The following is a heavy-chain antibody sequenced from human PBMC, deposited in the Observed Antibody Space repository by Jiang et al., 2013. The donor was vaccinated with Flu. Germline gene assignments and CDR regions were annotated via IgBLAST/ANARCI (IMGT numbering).Heavy chain of an antibody. V-gene: IGHV4-38-2*02. J-gene: IGHJ4*02. CDR1: GYTISSGYY. CDR2: IYHSGIT. D-gene: IGHD3-22*01. CDR3: ARDKMMYYFDSSGPYYFDH. Sequence: GPGLVKPSETLSLTCAVFGYTISSGYYWGWIRQPPGKGLEWIGSIYHSGITYYNPSLKSRVTMSVDTSKNQFSLKLSSVTAADTAVYYCARDKMMYYFDSSGPYYFDHWGQGTLVTVSS.